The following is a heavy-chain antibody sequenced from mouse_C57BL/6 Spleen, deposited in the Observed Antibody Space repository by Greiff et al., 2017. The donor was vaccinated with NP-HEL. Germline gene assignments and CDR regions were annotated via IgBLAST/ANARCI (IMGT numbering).Heavy chain of an antibody. CDR3: AGARGTRFDY. Sequence: VQLQQSGPGLVKPSQSLSLSCSVTGYSITSGYFWNWIRQFPGNKLEWMGYISYDGSNNYNPSLKNRIPITRDTTKNQFFLKLNSVTTEDTATYYCAGARGTRFDYWGQGTTLTVAS. J-gene: IGHJ2*01. CDR1: GYSITSGYF. V-gene: IGHV3-6*01. CDR2: ISYDGSN. D-gene: IGHD2-14*01.